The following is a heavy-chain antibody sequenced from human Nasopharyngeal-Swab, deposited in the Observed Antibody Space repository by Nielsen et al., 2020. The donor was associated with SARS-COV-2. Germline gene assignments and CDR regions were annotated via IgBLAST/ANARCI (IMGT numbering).Heavy chain of an antibody. J-gene: IGHJ5*01. D-gene: IGHD4-17*01. CDR2: ISYDGSKK. Sequence: GESLKISCAASGFTFSSYGMHWVRQAPGKGLEWVAFISYDGSKKYFLDSVKGRFTISRDNPMNRMYLQMNSLRAEDTALYYCVRGSYGHYDSWGQGALITVSS. V-gene: IGHV3-30*03. CDR1: GFTFSSYG. CDR3: VRGSYGHYDS.